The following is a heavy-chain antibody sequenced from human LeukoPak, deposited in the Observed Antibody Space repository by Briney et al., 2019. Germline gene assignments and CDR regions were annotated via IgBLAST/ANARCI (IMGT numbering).Heavy chain of an antibody. CDR2: INHSGST. CDR1: GGSFSGYY. J-gene: IGHJ5*02. D-gene: IGHD6-6*01. Sequence: SETLSLTCAVYGGSFSGYYWSWIRQPPGKGLEWIGEINHSGSTNYNPSPKSRVTISVDTSKNQFSLKLSSVTAADTAVYYCARGGLVSSSSTNWFDPWGQGTLVTVSS. CDR3: ARGGLVSSSSTNWFDP. V-gene: IGHV4-34*01.